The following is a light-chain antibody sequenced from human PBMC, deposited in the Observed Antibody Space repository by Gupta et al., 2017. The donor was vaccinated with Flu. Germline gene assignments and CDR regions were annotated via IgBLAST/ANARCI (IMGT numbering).Light chain of an antibody. CDR1: KLGDKY. Sequence: CDLSPPPTVSVSRGHTPSLPCSGDKLGDKYACWYQQKPGQSPVLVMYKDSKRPSGIPERFSGSNSGNTATLTISGTQAMDEADYYCQAWDSSTVVFGGGTKLTVL. CDR3: QAWDSSTVV. V-gene: IGLV3-1*01. J-gene: IGLJ2*01. CDR2: KDS.